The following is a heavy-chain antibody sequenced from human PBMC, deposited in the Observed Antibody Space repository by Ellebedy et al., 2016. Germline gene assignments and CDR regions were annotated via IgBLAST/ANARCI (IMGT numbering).Heavy chain of an antibody. CDR1: GFTVSTNY. V-gene: IGHV3-53*01. CDR3: ARDRSAVQLWFGFDY. D-gene: IGHD5-18*01. Sequence: GGSLRLSCAASGFTVSTNYMKWVRQAPGKGLEWVSAIFSDGNTYYADSVKGRFTISRENARNSIYLQMNSLRAEDTAVYYCARDRSAVQLWFGFDYWGQGTLVTVSS. CDR2: IFSDGNT. J-gene: IGHJ4*02.